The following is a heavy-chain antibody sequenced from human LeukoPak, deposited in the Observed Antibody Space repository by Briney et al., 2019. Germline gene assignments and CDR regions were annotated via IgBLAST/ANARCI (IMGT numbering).Heavy chain of an antibody. J-gene: IGHJ6*03. CDR1: GGSISSYY. CDR2: IYYSGST. V-gene: IGHV4-59*01. Sequence: SETLSLTCTVSGGSISSYYWSWIRQPPGKGLEWIGYIYYSGSTNYNPSLKSRVTISVDTSKNQFSLKLSSVTAADTAVYYCARVGAGYYYMDVWGKGTTVTVSS. CDR3: ARVGAGYYYMDV. D-gene: IGHD1-26*01.